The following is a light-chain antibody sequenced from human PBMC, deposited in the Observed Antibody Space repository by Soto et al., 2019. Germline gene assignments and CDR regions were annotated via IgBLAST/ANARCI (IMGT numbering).Light chain of an antibody. J-gene: IGKJ2*01. CDR1: QSVSSSY. V-gene: IGKV3-20*01. CDR2: GAS. Sequence: EIVLTQSPGTLSLSPGERATLSCRASQSVSSSYLAWYQQKPGQAPRLLIYGASSGATGIPDRFSGSGSGTAFTLTISRLEPEDFAVYYCQQYGSSPGTFGQGTKLEIK. CDR3: QQYGSSPGT.